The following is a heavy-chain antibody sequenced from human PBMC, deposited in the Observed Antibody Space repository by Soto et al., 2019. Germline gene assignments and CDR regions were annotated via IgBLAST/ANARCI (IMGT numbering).Heavy chain of an antibody. CDR1: GGSITNYY. J-gene: IGHJ3*02. CDR2: IFHTGTT. D-gene: IGHD3-22*01. CDR3: TTEAYDNSGSLAFDI. Sequence: SETLSLTCSVSGGSITNYYYSWIRQPPGKGLEWIGYIFHTGTTSYNPSLKSRVTLSVDTSQSQFSLKLNSVTAADTAVYYCTTEAYDNSGSLAFDIWGPGTLVTVSS. V-gene: IGHV4-59*08.